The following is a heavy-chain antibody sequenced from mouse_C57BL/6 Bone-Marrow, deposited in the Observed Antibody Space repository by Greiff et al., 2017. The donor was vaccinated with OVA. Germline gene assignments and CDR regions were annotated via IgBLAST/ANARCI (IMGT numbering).Heavy chain of an antibody. V-gene: IGHV7-1*01. J-gene: IGHJ1*03. D-gene: IGHD1-1*02. CDR3: ASDDGYWYFDV. CDR1: GFTFSDFY. CDR2: SRNKANDYTT. Sequence: EVQRVESGGGLVQSGRSLRLSCATSGFTFSDFYMEWVRQAPGKGLEWIAASRNKANDYTTEYSVSVKGRFIVSRDTSQSILYLQMNALRAEDTAIYYCASDDGYWYFDVWGTGTAVTVSA.